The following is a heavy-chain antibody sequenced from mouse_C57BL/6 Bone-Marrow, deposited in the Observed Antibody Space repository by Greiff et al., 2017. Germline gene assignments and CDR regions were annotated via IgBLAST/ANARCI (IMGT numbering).Heavy chain of an antibody. Sequence: EVQLVESGPVLVKPGASVKMSCKASGYTFTDYYMNWVKQSHGKSLEWIGVINPYNGGTSYNQKFKGKATLTVDKSSSTAYMELNSLTSEDSAVYDCLIYDGYLYYYAMDYWGQGTSVTVSS. CDR2: INPYNGGT. J-gene: IGHJ4*01. D-gene: IGHD2-3*01. V-gene: IGHV1-19*01. CDR1: GYTFTDYY. CDR3: LIYDGYLYYYAMDY.